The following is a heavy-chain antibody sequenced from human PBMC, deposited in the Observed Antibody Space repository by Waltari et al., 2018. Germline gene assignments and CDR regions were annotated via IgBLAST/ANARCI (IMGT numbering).Heavy chain of an antibody. CDR3: ASLYSGYDSQPSFDY. Sequence: QVQLVESGGGVVQPGRSLRLSCAASGFTFSSYAMHWVRQAPGKGLEWVAVISYNGSNKYYADSVKGRFTISRDNSKNTLYLQMNSLRAEDTAVYYCASLYSGYDSQPSFDYWGQGTLVTVSS. J-gene: IGHJ4*02. CDR1: GFTFSSYA. D-gene: IGHD5-12*01. CDR2: ISYNGSNK. V-gene: IGHV3-30-3*01.